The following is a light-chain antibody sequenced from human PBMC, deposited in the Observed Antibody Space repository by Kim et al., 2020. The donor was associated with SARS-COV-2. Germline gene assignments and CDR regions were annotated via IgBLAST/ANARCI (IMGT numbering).Light chain of an antibody. Sequence: VSPGQTASITCSGDKLGDKYVCWYQQKPGQSPVLVIYQDSKRPSGIPERFSGSNSGNTATLTISGTQAMDEADYYCQAWDSSTAVFGGGTKLTVL. V-gene: IGLV3-1*01. J-gene: IGLJ3*02. CDR1: KLGDKY. CDR2: QDS. CDR3: QAWDSSTAV.